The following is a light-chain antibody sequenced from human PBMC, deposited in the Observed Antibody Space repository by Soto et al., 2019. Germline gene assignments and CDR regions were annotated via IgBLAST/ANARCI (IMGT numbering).Light chain of an antibody. CDR1: QALSNY. J-gene: IGKJ4*01. CDR2: SAS. V-gene: IGKV1-9*01. Sequence: DIQLIQSPSFLSASVGDRVTITCRASQALSNYLAWYQQKPGKAPDLLIYSASTLQSGVPSRFSGSGSETEFTLTIRALQPEDFATYYCQQLSRYPLTFGGGTKVEVK. CDR3: QQLSRYPLT.